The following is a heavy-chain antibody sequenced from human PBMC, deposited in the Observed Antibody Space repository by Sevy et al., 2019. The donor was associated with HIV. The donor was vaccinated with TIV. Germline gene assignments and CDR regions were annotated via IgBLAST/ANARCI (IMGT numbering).Heavy chain of an antibody. D-gene: IGHD3-10*01. J-gene: IGHJ6*02. CDR3: ARDKRGGSGSYSLYYYYYGMDV. CDR1: GFTFSSYS. CDR2: ISSSSSYI. V-gene: IGHV3-21*01. Sequence: GGSLRLSCAASGFTFSSYSMNWVRQAPGKGLEWVSSISSSSSYIYYADSVKGGFTISRDNAKNSVYLQMNRLRAEDTVVYYGARDKRGGSGSYSLYYYYYGMDVWGQGTTVTVSS.